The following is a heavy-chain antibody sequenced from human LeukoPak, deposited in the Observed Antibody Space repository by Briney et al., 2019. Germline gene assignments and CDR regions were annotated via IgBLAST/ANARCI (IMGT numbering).Heavy chain of an antibody. CDR1: GGSISSSNW. V-gene: IGHV4-4*02. CDR3: ASFDYGDYHFDS. Sequence: SESLSLTCAVSGGSISSSNWWSWVRQPPGKGPEWIGEIYHTGSTNYNPSLKSRVTISVDKSKNQFSLKLTSVTAADTGDYYCASFDYGDYHFDSWGQGTLVTVSS. D-gene: IGHD4-17*01. J-gene: IGHJ4*02. CDR2: IYHTGST.